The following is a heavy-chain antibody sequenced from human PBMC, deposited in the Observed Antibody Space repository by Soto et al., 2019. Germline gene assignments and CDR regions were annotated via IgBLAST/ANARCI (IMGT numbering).Heavy chain of an antibody. Sequence: GGSLRLSCAASGFTFSNAWMSWVRQAPGKGLEWVGRIKSKTDGGTTDYAAPVKGRFTISRDDSKDTLYLQMNSLKTEDTAVYYCTTDLYWSGYDDWGQGTLVTVSS. V-gene: IGHV3-15*01. J-gene: IGHJ4*02. CDR3: TTDLYWSGYDD. CDR1: GFTFSNAW. D-gene: IGHD3-3*01. CDR2: IKSKTDGGTT.